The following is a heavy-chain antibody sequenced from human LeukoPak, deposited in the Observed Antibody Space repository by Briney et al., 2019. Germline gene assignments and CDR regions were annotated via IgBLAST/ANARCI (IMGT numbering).Heavy chain of an antibody. Sequence: GGSLRLSCAASGFTVSSNYMNWVRQAPGRGLEWVSVLYRGGSTYYADSVKGRFTISRDTSKNTVYLQMNSLRAEDTAVYYCARGGARQQLVENYFDHWGQGTLVTVSS. J-gene: IGHJ4*02. CDR3: ARGGARQQLVENYFDH. V-gene: IGHV3-53*01. CDR2: LYRGGST. D-gene: IGHD6-13*01. CDR1: GFTVSSNY.